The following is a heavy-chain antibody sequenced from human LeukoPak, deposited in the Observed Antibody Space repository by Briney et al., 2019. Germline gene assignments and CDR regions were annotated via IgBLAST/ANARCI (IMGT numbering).Heavy chain of an antibody. CDR2: ISYDGSNK. J-gene: IGHJ5*02. Sequence: GRSLRLSCAASGFTFSSYAMHWVRQAPGKGLEWVAAISYDGSNKYYADSVKGRFTISRDNSKNTLYLQMNSLRAEDTAVYYCARGKVGYNWFDPWGQGTLVTVSS. D-gene: IGHD2-2*01. V-gene: IGHV3-30-3*01. CDR1: GFTFSSYA. CDR3: ARGKVGYNWFDP.